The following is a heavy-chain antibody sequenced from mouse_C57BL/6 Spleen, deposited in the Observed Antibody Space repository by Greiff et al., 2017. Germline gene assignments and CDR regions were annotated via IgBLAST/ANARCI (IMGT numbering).Heavy chain of an antibody. Sequence: VKLQQSGAELARPGASVKLSCKASGYTFTSYGISWVKQRTGQGLEWIGEIYPRSGNTYYNEKFKGKATLTADKSSSTAYMELRSLTSEDSAVYFCASQRDYDFGFDYWGQGTTLTVSS. CDR1: GYTFTSYG. CDR3: ASQRDYDFGFDY. D-gene: IGHD2-4*01. V-gene: IGHV1-81*01. J-gene: IGHJ2*01. CDR2: IYPRSGNT.